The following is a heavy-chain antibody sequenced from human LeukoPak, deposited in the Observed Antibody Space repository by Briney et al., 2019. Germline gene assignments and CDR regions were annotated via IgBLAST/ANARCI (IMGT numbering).Heavy chain of an antibody. J-gene: IGHJ4*02. D-gene: IGHD3-22*01. Sequence: ASVKVSCKASGYTFTSYGISWVRQAAGQGLEWMGWINPYNGNTNYAQKLQGRVTMTTDTSTSTAYMELRSLRSNDTAVYYCATGDSSGYYPSFDYWGQGTLVTVSS. V-gene: IGHV1-18*01. CDR1: GYTFTSYG. CDR2: INPYNGNT. CDR3: ATGDSSGYYPSFDY.